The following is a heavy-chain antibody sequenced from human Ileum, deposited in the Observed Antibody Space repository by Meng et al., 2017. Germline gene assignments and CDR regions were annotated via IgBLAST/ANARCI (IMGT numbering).Heavy chain of an antibody. CDR3: ARGGWYGRNFDY. CDR2: IYHSGST. Sequence: ESLKISCTVSGYSISSGYYWGWIRQPPGKGLEWIGSIYHSGSTYYNPSLKSRVTISVDTSKNQFSLKLSSVTAADTAVYYCARGGWYGRNFDYWGQGTLVTVSS. D-gene: IGHD6-19*01. J-gene: IGHJ4*02. CDR1: GYSISSGYY. V-gene: IGHV4-38-2*02.